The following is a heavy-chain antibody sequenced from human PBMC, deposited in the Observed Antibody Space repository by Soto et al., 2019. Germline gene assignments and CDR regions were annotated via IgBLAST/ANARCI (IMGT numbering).Heavy chain of an antibody. V-gene: IGHV3-33*01. CDR3: ARVGVEENWNCFDH. D-gene: IGHD1-1*01. CDR1: GFGFNYYG. Sequence: QVHLVESGGGVVQPGRSLRLSCAASGFGFNYYGMYWARQAPGKWLEWLAMIWYDGSIQHYADSVKGRFIVSRDNSKNMLYLQMHSLRVEDTGLYYFARVGVEENWNCFDHWGPGTRVTVSS. J-gene: IGHJ4*02. CDR2: IWYDGSIQ.